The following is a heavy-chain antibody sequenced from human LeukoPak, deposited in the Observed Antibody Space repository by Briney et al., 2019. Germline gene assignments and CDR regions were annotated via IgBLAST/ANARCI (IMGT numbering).Heavy chain of an antibody. CDR3: AKDRSSSWSFDY. V-gene: IGHV3-30*18. CDR2: ISYDGSNK. Sequence: GRSLRLSCAASGFPFSSYGMHWVRQAPGKGLEWVAVISYDGSNKYCADSVKGRFTISRDDSKNTLYLQMNSLRAEDTAVYYCAKDRSSSWSFDYWGQGTLVTVSS. D-gene: IGHD6-13*01. CDR1: GFPFSSYG. J-gene: IGHJ4*02.